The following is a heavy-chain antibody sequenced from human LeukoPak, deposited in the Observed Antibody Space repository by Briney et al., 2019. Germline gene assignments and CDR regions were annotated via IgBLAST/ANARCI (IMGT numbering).Heavy chain of an antibody. CDR3: ARESDLSHYDRTDY. CDR1: GGSISSGNYY. D-gene: IGHD3-22*01. V-gene: IGHV4-61*02. Sequence: PSETLSLTCTVSGGSISSGNYYWSWIRQPAGKGLEWIGRIYTSGSTNYNLTLKSRVTISADTSKNQLSLKLSSVTAADTAVYYCARESDLSHYDRTDYWGQGTLVTVSS. J-gene: IGHJ4*02. CDR2: IYTSGST.